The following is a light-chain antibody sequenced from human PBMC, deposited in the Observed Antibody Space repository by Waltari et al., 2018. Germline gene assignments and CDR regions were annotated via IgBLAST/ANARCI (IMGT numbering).Light chain of an antibody. CDR2: GGS. CDR3: QQSYSVPYT. J-gene: IGKJ2*01. CDR1: QNIANN. V-gene: IGKV1-39*01. Sequence: DIQMTQSPSSLSPSVGDSVTITCRASQNIANNLNWYQEKPGKAPKLLIYGGSSLQSGVPSRFSGTASGTDFTLTVSSLQPEDFAIYFCQQSYSVPYTFGQGTKLEIK.